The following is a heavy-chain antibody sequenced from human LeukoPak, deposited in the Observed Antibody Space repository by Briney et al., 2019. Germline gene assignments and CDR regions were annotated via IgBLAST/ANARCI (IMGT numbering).Heavy chain of an antibody. CDR3: ARGGRLDTAMDYYYYYMDV. J-gene: IGHJ6*03. CDR1: GYTFTGYY. Sequence: ASVKVSCKASGYTFTGYYMHWVRQAPGQGLEWMGWISPNSGGTNYAQKFQGRVTITTDESTSTAYMELSSLRSEDTAVYYCARGGRLDTAMDYYYYYMDVWGKGTTVTVSS. V-gene: IGHV1-2*02. CDR2: ISPNSGGT. D-gene: IGHD5-18*01.